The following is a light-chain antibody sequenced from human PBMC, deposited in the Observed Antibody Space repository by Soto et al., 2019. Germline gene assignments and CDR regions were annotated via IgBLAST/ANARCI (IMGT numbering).Light chain of an antibody. Sequence: DIQMTQSPSTLSASVGDRVTITCRASQSIDDWLAWYQQKPGKAPKLLIYTASSLQSGVTSSYSGSGSGTEITLTISSQPPDDFATYYYRQYHRYISFGQGTRLEIK. CDR1: QSIDDW. CDR2: TAS. CDR3: RQYHRYIS. V-gene: IGKV1-5*03. J-gene: IGKJ5*01.